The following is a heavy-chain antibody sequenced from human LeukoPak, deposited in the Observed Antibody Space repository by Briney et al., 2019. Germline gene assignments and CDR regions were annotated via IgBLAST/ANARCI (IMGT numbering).Heavy chain of an antibody. V-gene: IGHV3-53*05. J-gene: IGHJ4*02. Sequence: GGSLRLSCAASGFSVSTNFMNWVRQAPGRGLEWVSVMYSGGTTSYADSVKGRFTISRDNSKNTVSLQMNSLRIDDTAVYYCAREGYSSGSRTGIDYWGQGTLVTVSS. CDR3: AREGYSSGSRTGIDY. CDR2: MYSGGTT. CDR1: GFSVSTNF. D-gene: IGHD5-18*01.